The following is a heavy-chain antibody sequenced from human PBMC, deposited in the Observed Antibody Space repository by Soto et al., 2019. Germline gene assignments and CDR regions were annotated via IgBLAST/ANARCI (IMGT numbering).Heavy chain of an antibody. V-gene: IGHV1-2*02. CDR3: VGDRGPVLVYADF. J-gene: IGHJ4*02. CDR1: GSTFSGYY. CDR2: INPESGDS. D-gene: IGHD3-16*01. Sequence: ASVKVSCKASGSTFSGYYLHWLRQAPGLGLAWLGWINPESGDSQYGETFQGRVTMTRDTSTATVHMELSRLRPDDTALYYCVGDRGPVLVYADFWGQGTLVTVSS.